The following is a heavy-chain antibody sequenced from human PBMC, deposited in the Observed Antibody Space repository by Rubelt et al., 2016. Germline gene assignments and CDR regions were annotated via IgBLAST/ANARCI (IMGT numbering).Heavy chain of an antibody. CDR3: ARRQRDLYYYYYYGMDV. J-gene: IGHJ6*02. Sequence: QVQLQESGPGLVKPSGTLSLTCAVSGGSISSSNWWSWVRQPPGKGLEWIGEIYHSGSTNYNPSLKSRVTISGDKSKNQFSLKLSSVTAADTAVYYCARRQRDLYYYYYYGMDVWGQGTTVTVSS. CDR1: GGSISSSNW. V-gene: IGHV4-4*02. CDR2: IYHSGST.